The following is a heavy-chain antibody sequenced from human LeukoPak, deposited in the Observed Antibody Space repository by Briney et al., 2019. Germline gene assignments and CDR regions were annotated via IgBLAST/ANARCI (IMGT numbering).Heavy chain of an antibody. CDR1: GFTVSSNY. D-gene: IGHD3-10*01. Sequence: PGGSLRLSCAASGFTVSSNYMSWVRQAPGKVQEWVSLIYAGGSTYYADAVKGRFTISRHNSKNTLHLQMNSLRVEDTAVYYCATAGSSELLWDYAMDVWGQGTTVTVSS. CDR3: ATAGSSELLWDYAMDV. V-gene: IGHV3-53*04. CDR2: IYAGGST. J-gene: IGHJ6*02.